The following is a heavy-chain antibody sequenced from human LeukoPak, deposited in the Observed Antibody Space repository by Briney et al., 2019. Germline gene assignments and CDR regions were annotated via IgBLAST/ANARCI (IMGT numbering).Heavy chain of an antibody. J-gene: IGHJ4*02. V-gene: IGHV1-69*04. D-gene: IGHD3-22*01. CDR1: GGTFGSYA. CDR3: ATDSSGYPFDY. Sequence: SVKVSCKASGGTFGSYAISWVRQAPGQGLEWMGRIIPIFGIANYAQKFQGRVTITADKSTSTAYMELSSLRSEDTAVYYCATDSSGYPFDYWGQGTLVTVSS. CDR2: IIPIFGIA.